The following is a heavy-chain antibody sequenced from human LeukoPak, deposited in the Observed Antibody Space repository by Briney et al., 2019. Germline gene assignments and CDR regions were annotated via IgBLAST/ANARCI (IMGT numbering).Heavy chain of an antibody. CDR1: GGTFSSYA. CDR2: IIPIFGTA. CDR3: AKKRAEAGSTPDY. J-gene: IGHJ4*02. Sequence: SVKVSCKASGGTFSSYAISWVRQAPGQGLEWMGGIIPIFGTANYAQKFQGRVTITADKSTSTAYMELSSLRAEDTALYYCAKKRAEAGSTPDYWGQGTLVTVSS. V-gene: IGHV1-69*06. D-gene: IGHD6-13*01.